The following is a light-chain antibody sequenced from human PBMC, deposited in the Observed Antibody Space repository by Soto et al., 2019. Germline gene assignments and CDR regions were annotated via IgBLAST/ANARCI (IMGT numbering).Light chain of an antibody. CDR3: QQGNNFPLT. CDR2: AAS. Sequence: DIQMTQSPSSVSASVGDRVTITCRASRDITTWLAWYQHKPGKAPKLLVYAASSLQSGVPSRFSGSASGTDFTLTISSLQPEDFATYYCQQGNNFPLTFGGGTKVDI. CDR1: RDITTW. V-gene: IGKV1D-12*01. J-gene: IGKJ4*01.